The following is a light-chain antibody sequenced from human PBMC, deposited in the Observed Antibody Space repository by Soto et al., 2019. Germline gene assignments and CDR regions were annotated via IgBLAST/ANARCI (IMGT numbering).Light chain of an antibody. J-gene: IGKJ1*01. CDR3: QQYASSQT. V-gene: IGKV3-20*01. Sequence: EIVMTQSPGTLSLSPVERATLSFRASQSLSSTYLAWYQQKPGQAPRLLIYDASSRATGIPDRFSGSGSGTDFTLTISRLEPEDFAVYFCQQYASSQTFGQGTKVDIK. CDR1: QSLSSTY. CDR2: DAS.